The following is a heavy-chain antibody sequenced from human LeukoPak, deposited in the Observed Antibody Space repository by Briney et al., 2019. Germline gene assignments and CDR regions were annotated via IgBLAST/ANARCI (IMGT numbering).Heavy chain of an antibody. CDR3: ARFMFHGSGIGDY. CDR1: GGSFSGYY. J-gene: IGHJ4*02. CDR2: INHSGST. Sequence: SETLSLTCAVYGGSFSGYYWSWIRQPPGKGLEWIGEINHSGSTNYNPSLKSRVTISVDTSKNQFSLKLSSVTAADTAVYYCARFMFHGSGIGDYWGQGTLVTVSS. V-gene: IGHV4-34*01. D-gene: IGHD3-10*01.